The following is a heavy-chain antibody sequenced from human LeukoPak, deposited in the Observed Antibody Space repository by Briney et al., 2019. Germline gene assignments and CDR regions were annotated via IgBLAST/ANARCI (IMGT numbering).Heavy chain of an antibody. D-gene: IGHD2-2*01. Sequence: PGKSLRLSCAASGFFFGARGMHWVRQVPGKGLEWVAVISYDGSNKYYADSVKGRFTISRDNSKNTLYLQMNSLRAEDTAVYYCARTKNPYCSSTSCYYYFDYWGQGTLVTVSS. V-gene: IGHV3-30*19. J-gene: IGHJ4*02. CDR2: ISYDGSNK. CDR3: ARTKNPYCSSTSCYYYFDY. CDR1: GFFFGARG.